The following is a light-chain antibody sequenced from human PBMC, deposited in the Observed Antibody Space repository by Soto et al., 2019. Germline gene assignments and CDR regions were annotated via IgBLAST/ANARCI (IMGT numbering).Light chain of an antibody. CDR3: QQYRSSPRT. J-gene: IGKJ1*01. CDR2: GAS. Sequence: EIVLTQSPSTLSLFPGERATFSCRASQSVASSYLAWYQQKFGQAPRLLIYGASNRAAGIPDRFSGSGSGTDFTLTISRLEPEDSAVYFCQQYRSSPRTFGQGTKVEI. V-gene: IGKV3-20*01. CDR1: QSVASSY.